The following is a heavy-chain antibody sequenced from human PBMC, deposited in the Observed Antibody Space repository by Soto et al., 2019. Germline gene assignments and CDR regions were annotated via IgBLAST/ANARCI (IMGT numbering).Heavy chain of an antibody. CDR3: ARGEQYSGRIFDY. V-gene: IGHV6-1*01. CDR1: GDSVSSNSAG. Sequence: QVQLQQSGPGLVKPSQTLSLTCAITGDSVSSNSAGCSWVRQSPSRGLEWLGRTYYRSKWYYEYAISVRSRITINPDTSKNQSSLQLNSVTPADTAVYFCARGEQYSGRIFDYWGQGTLVTVSS. CDR2: TYYRSKWYY. D-gene: IGHD1-26*01. J-gene: IGHJ4*01.